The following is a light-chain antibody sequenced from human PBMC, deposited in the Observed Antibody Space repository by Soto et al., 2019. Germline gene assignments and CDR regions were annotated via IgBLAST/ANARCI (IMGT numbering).Light chain of an antibody. Sequence: IVLTQSPATLSLSPGERASLSCRASQTVGITLAWYQQRPGQSPRLLIFDASSRAAGIPARFSGGGSGTDSTLTISSLEPDDFAVYYCQTRFAWPLTVGGGTKVEIK. V-gene: IGKV3-11*01. CDR1: QTVGIT. CDR3: QTRFAWPLT. CDR2: DAS. J-gene: IGKJ4*01.